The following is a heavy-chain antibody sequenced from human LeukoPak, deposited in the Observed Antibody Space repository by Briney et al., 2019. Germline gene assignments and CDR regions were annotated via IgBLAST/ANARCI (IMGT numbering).Heavy chain of an antibody. D-gene: IGHD3-22*01. J-gene: IGHJ6*02. CDR2: INHSGST. CDR1: GGSFSGYY. CDR3: ARVAYYYDSSGALRTPYYYGMDV. V-gene: IGHV4-34*01. Sequence: SETLSLACAVYGGSFSGYYWSWIRQPPGKGLEWIGEINHSGSTNYNPSLKSRVTISVDTSKNQFSLKLSSVTAADTAVYYCARVAYYYDSSGALRTPYYYGMDVWGQGTTVTVSS.